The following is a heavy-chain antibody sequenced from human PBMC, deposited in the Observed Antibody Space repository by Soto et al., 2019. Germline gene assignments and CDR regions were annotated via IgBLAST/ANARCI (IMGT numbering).Heavy chain of an antibody. J-gene: IGHJ5*02. CDR1: GGSISSYY. V-gene: IGHV4-59*01. CDR3: ARDLGSGSYYKRPALNWFDP. CDR2: IYYSGST. D-gene: IGHD3-10*02. Sequence: PSETLSLTCTVSGGSISSYYWSWIRQPPGKGLEWIGYIYYSGSTNYNPSLKSRVTISVDTSKNQFSLKLSSVTAADTAVYYCARDLGSGSYYKRPALNWFDPWGQGTLVTVSS.